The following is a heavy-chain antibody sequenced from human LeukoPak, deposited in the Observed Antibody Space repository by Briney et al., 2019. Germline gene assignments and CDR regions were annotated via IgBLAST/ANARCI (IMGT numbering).Heavy chain of an antibody. CDR3: ARHRDPLYYYAIDV. CDR2: IYTTGIT. Sequence: SETLSLTCTVSGGSISTYYWNWIRQPAGKGLEWIGRIYTTGITNYNPSLKSRVSVSVDTSKNQFSLKLSSVTAADTAVYYCARHRDPLYYYAIDVWGQGTTVIVSS. V-gene: IGHV4-4*07. J-gene: IGHJ6*02. CDR1: GGSISTYY.